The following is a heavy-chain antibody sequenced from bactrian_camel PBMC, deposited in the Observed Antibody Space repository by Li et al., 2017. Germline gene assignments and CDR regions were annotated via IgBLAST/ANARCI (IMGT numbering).Heavy chain of an antibody. CDR2: IDLDGSVT. CDR3: AVDSTFSHSWCYDSLIFRRGEPKY. D-gene: IGHD3*01. Sequence: HVQLVESGGGSVQTGGSLRLSCVASGYTKSRYCMGWFRQVPGKAREGVATIDLDGSVTYADSVKGRFTTSEDNEKNILYLQMNSLKPEDTAIYYCAVDSTFSHSWCYDSLIFRRGEPKYRGQGTQVTVS. J-gene: IGHJ4*01. CDR1: GYTKSRYC. V-gene: IGHV3S6*01.